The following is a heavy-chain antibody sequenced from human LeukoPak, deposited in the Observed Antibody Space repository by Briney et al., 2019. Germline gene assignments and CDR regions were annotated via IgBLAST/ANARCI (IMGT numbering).Heavy chain of an antibody. Sequence: GGSLRLSCVASGFNFNSYPMHWVRQAPGKGLEWVGLISFDGSDKSYADSVEGRFTISRDNSKNTLYLQMNSLSAEDTAVYYCARVLGFGSPPAYWGQGTQVFVSS. CDR2: ISFDGSDK. V-gene: IGHV3-30*04. D-gene: IGHD3-10*01. J-gene: IGHJ4*02. CDR3: ARVLGFGSPPAY. CDR1: GFNFNSYP.